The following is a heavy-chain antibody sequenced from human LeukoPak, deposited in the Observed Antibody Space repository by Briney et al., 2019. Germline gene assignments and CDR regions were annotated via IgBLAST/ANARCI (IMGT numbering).Heavy chain of an antibody. CDR1: GYTFTSYG. V-gene: IGHV1-8*01. CDR3: ARTGYSSGWNYGMDV. Sequence: GASVKVSCKASGYTFTSYGINWVRQATGQGLEWMGWMNPNSGNTGYAQKFQGRVTMTRNTSISTAYMELSSLRSEDTAVYYCARTGYSSGWNYGMDVWGQGTTVTVSS. J-gene: IGHJ6*02. D-gene: IGHD6-19*01. CDR2: MNPNSGNT.